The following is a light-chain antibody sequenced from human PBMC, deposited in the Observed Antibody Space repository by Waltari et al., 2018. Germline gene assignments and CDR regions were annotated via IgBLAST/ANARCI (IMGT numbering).Light chain of an antibody. Sequence: QSALTQPASVSGSPGQSITISCTGTSTDVGAYNFVSWYQQHPGEAPKLMIYDVSKRPSGVSYRFSGSKSANTASLSISGLQAEDEADYYCSSFTSSSTYVFGTGTTVTIL. CDR1: STDVGAYNF. CDR3: SSFTSSSTYV. V-gene: IGLV2-14*03. CDR2: DVS. J-gene: IGLJ1*01.